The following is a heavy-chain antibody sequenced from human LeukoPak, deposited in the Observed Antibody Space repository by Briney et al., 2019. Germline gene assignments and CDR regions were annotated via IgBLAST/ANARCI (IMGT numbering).Heavy chain of an antibody. CDR3: ARIVPYNYGYVDY. CDR2: IYYSGST. J-gene: IGHJ4*02. CDR1: GGSISSYY. D-gene: IGHD5-18*01. Sequence: PSETLSLTCTVSGGSISSYYWSWIRQPPGKGLEWIGYIYYSGSTNYNPSLRSRVTISVDTSKNQLSLKLSSVTAADTAVYYCARIVPYNYGYVDYWGRGTLVTVSS. V-gene: IGHV4-59*01.